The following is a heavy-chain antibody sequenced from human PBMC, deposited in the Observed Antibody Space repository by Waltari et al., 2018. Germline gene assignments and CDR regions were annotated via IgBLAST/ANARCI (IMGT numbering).Heavy chain of an antibody. Sequence: QVQLVQSGPEVKKPGSSVKVSCKASGGTFHNHTTTWVRQAPGQGLEWMGGIIPFFGAPNYAQKFQGRVTIAADQSTTTAYMELSSLTSEDTAIYYCATDSAHSYTSTWQRNFYYMDVWGKGTTVTVSS. CDR1: GGTFHNHT. D-gene: IGHD6-13*01. CDR3: ATDSAHSYTSTWQRNFYYMDV. V-gene: IGHV1-69*01. J-gene: IGHJ6*03. CDR2: IIPFFGAP.